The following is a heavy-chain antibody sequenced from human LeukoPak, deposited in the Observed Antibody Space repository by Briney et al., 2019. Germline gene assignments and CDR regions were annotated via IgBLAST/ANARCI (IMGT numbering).Heavy chain of an antibody. Sequence: GGSLRLSCGASGFTFSSFAMSWVRQAPGKGLEWVSTISGSGGTTNYADSVKGRFTFSRDNSKNTLYLQMNSLRAEDTAVYYCAKDLPDYGDYTEGYWGQGTLVTVSS. D-gene: IGHD4-17*01. CDR3: AKDLPDYGDYTEGY. CDR1: GFTFSSFA. V-gene: IGHV3-23*01. J-gene: IGHJ4*02. CDR2: ISGSGGTT.